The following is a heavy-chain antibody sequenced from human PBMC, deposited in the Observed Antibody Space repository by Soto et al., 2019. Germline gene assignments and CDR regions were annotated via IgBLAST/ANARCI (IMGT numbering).Heavy chain of an antibody. CDR3: AKHLWFGESVFDH. V-gene: IGHV3-23*01. D-gene: IGHD3-10*01. Sequence: EVQLLESGGGLVQPGGSLRLSCAGTGFTISSYGMSWVRQDPGKGLEWVSTIRGSAGNANYADSVKGRFTISRDDYNNAVHLQTNSLSPDDTAVYYCAKHLWFGESVFDHWGQGTLVVVSS. J-gene: IGHJ5*02. CDR2: IRGSAGNA. CDR1: GFTISSYG.